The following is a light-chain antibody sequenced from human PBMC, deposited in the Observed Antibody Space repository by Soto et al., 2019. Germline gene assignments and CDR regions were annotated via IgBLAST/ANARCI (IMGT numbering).Light chain of an antibody. CDR2: DVS. V-gene: IGLV2-14*03. CDR1: SSDVGGYNY. J-gene: IGLJ1*01. Sequence: QSVLTQPASVSGSPGQSINISCTGTSSDVGGYNYVSWYQHHPGKAPKLIMYDVSNRPAGASNPLSGSKSGNTASLTISGLQPEDEADYYCSSYTTSNARQIVFGTGTKVTVL. CDR3: SSYTTSNARQIV.